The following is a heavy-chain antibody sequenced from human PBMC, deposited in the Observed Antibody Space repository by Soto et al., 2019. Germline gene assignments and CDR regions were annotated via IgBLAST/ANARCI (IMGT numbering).Heavy chain of an antibody. J-gene: IGHJ6*02. CDR2: ITYDGTYA. V-gene: IGHV3-30*18. CDR3: AKALGANNWANYFGLDV. CDR1: GFVFRDFG. D-gene: IGHD2-15*01. Sequence: QVQLVESGGGVVQSGKSLRLSCVYSGFVFRDFGMHWVRQAPGQGLEWVALITYDGTYANYPSVVQGRFTISRDDDRDTVSLQMDSLRPEDSGIYYCAKALGANNWANYFGLDVWVQGTTVTVSS.